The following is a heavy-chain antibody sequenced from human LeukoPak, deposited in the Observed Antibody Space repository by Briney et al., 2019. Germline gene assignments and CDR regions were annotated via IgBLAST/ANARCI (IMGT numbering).Heavy chain of an antibody. CDR3: ARHPPGGSGAACDI. V-gene: IGHV4-59*08. D-gene: IGHD3-10*01. Sequence: SETLSLTCTVSGGSISSYYWSWIRQPPGKGLEWIGYIYYSGSTNYNPSLKSRVTISVDTSKNQFSLKLSSVTAADTAVYYCARHPPGGSGAACDIWGQGTMVTVSS. CDR1: GGSISSYY. J-gene: IGHJ3*02. CDR2: IYYSGST.